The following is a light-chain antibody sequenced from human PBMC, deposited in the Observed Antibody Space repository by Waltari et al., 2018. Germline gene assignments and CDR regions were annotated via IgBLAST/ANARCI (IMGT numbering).Light chain of an antibody. CDR2: AAS. V-gene: IGKV1-39*01. Sequence: DIQMTQSPSSLSASVGERVTIACRASQSVGSSLNWYQQKPGKAPKLLIYAASSLQSGVPSRFSGSGSGTDFTLTISSLQPEDFATYYCQQSYSTPRTFGQGPSWRSN. J-gene: IGKJ2*01. CDR3: QQSYSTPRT. CDR1: QSVGSS.